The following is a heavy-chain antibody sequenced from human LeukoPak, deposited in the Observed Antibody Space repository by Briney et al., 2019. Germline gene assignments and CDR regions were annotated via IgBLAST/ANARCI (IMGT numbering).Heavy chain of an antibody. V-gene: IGHV3-53*01. CDR2: IYSGGST. J-gene: IGHJ4*02. CDR1: GFTVSSNY. D-gene: IGHD4-11*01. Sequence: GGSLRLSCAASGFTVSSNYMSWVRQAPGKGLEWVSVIYSGGSTYYADSVKGRFTISRDNAKNSLYLQMNSLRAEDTAVYYCARGFSNYGHYFNYWGQGILVTVSS. CDR3: ARGFSNYGHYFNY.